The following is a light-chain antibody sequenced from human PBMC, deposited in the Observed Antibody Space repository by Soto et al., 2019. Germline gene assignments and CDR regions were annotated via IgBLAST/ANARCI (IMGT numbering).Light chain of an antibody. CDR3: QYYGSSPRT. Sequence: EIVLTQAPGTLSLYPGERATLSCRASQSVSSSHLAWYQQKPGQAPRLLIYGASSRAPGFPDRFSGSGSGTDFTLTISRLETEDFAVYYCQYYGSSPRTFGQGTKVDI. CDR2: GAS. CDR1: QSVSSSH. J-gene: IGKJ1*01. V-gene: IGKV3-20*01.